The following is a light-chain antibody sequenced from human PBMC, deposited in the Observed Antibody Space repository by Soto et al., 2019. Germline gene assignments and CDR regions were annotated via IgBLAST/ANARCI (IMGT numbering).Light chain of an antibody. V-gene: IGLV2-14*01. CDR2: DVT. Sequence: QSALTQPASVSGSPGQSITISCTGTSSDVVGYNYVSWYQQHPVKAPKLMIYDVTNRPSGVSDRFSGSKSGNTASLTISGLQAEDEADYYCSSYTSSSTPDVFGTGTKVTVL. CDR1: SSDVVGYNY. J-gene: IGLJ1*01. CDR3: SSYTSSSTPDV.